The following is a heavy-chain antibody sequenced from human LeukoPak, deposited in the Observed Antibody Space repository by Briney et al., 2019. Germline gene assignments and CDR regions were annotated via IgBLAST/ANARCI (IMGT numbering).Heavy chain of an antibody. V-gene: IGHV3-23*01. D-gene: IGHD5-18*01. CDR2: ISSSGGTT. J-gene: IGHJ4*02. Sequence: GGSLRLSCAASGFTFSSYAMSWVRQAPGKGLEGVSVISSSGGTTFYADSVKGRFTIYRHNSKNTLYLQMNSLRAEDTAVYYCAAEGAMGFDYWGQGTLVTVSS. CDR1: GFTFSSYA. CDR3: AAEGAMGFDY.